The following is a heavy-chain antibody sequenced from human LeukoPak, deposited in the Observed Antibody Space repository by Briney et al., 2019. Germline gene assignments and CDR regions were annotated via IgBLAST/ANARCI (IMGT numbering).Heavy chain of an antibody. V-gene: IGHV3-23*01. D-gene: IGHD3-9*01. Sequence: GGSLRLSCVVSGITVSNYDMSWVRQAPGKGLEWVAGIRESGGGTNYADSVKGRFTISRDNSKNTLYLQMNSLRAEDTAVFYCAKVSYYDILSPSYYFDYWGQGTLVTVSS. CDR2: IRESGGGT. J-gene: IGHJ4*02. CDR3: AKVSYYDILSPSYYFDY. CDR1: GITVSNYD.